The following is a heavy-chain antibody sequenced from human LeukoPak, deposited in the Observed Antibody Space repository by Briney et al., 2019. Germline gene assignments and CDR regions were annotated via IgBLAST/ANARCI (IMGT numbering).Heavy chain of an antibody. D-gene: IGHD4-17*01. J-gene: IGHJ3*02. Sequence: GGSLRLSCAASGFTFDDYAMHWVRQAPGKGLEWVSGISWNSGSIGYADSVKGRFTISRDNAKNSLYLQMNSLRAEDTALYYCAKDKATTVTLSDAFDIWGQGTMVTVSS. CDR2: ISWNSGSI. CDR1: GFTFDDYA. CDR3: AKDKATTVTLSDAFDI. V-gene: IGHV3-9*01.